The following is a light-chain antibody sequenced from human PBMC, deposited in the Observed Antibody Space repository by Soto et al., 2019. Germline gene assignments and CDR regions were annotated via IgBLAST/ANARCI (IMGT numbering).Light chain of an antibody. CDR1: SSNIGSNT. CDR2: SND. V-gene: IGLV1-44*01. CDR3: AAWDDTLNGYV. J-gene: IGLJ1*01. Sequence: QCVLTQPPSASGTPGERVTISCSGSSSNIGSNTVNWYQQLSGTAPKLLIYSNDQRPSGVPDRFSGSKSGTSASLAISGLQSGDEADYYCAAWDDTLNGYVFGAGTKVTVL.